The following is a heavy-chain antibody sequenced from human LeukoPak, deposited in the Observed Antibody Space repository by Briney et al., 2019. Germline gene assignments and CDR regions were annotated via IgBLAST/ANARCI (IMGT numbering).Heavy chain of an antibody. V-gene: IGHV1-18*01. D-gene: IGHD1-26*01. CDR3: ARDRTKGADGEYFDY. CDR2: ISAYNGDA. Sequence: ASVNVSCKASGYTFTNYGISWVRQAPGQGLECMGWISAYNGDAHSAQKLQGRVTMATDTSTSTAYMELRSLRSDDTAVYYCARDRTKGADGEYFDYWGQGTLVTVSS. J-gene: IGHJ4*02. CDR1: GYTFTNYG.